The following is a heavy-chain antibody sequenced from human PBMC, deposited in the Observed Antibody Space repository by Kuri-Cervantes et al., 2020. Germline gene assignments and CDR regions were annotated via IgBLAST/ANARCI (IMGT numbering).Heavy chain of an antibody. J-gene: IGHJ4*02. CDR1: GYTFTGYY. Sequence: ASVKVSCKVSGYTFTGYYMHWVRQAPGQGLEWMGWINPNSGGTNYAQKFQGRVTMTRDTSISTAYMELSRLRSDDTAVYYCARSYDSSGLALDYWGQGTLVTVSS. CDR3: ARSYDSSGLALDY. D-gene: IGHD3-22*01. V-gene: IGHV1-2*02. CDR2: INPNSGGT.